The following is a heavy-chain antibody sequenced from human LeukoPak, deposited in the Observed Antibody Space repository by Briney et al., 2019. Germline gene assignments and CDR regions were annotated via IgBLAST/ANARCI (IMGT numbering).Heavy chain of an antibody. CDR2: IYHSGST. Sequence: SQTLSLTCTVSGGSISSGGYYWSWIRQPPGKGLEWIGYIYHSGSTYYNPSLKSRVTISVDTSKNQFSLKLSSVTAADTAVYYCARRTHTSSGSYTVRYFDYWGQGTPVTVSS. CDR1: GGSISSGGYY. J-gene: IGHJ4*02. CDR3: ARRTHTSSGSYTVRYFDY. D-gene: IGHD1-26*01. V-gene: IGHV4-30-2*01.